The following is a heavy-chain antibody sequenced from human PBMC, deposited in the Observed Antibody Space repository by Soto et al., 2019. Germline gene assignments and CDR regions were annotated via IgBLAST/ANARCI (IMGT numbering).Heavy chain of an antibody. CDR2: ISAGYGNT. CDR3: ARDRLATRGYFDF. D-gene: IGHD3-9*01. J-gene: IGHJ4*02. Sequence: GASVKVSCKASGYTFANFGLHWVRQAPGQRLEWMGWISAGYGNTKYSQKFQGRVTITKDTSASTAYMELSSLRSEDTAVYYCARDRLATRGYFDFWGPGTLVTVSS. V-gene: IGHV1-3*01. CDR1: GYTFANFG.